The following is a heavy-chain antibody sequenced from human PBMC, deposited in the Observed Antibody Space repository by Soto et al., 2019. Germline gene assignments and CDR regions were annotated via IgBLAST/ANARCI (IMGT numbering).Heavy chain of an antibody. V-gene: IGHV1-18*01. Sequence: QVQLVQSGAEVKKPGASVKVSCKASGYTFTSYGISWVRQAPGQGLEWMGWISAYNGNTNYAQKLQGRVIMTTDTPTRTAYMGLRIPRSDDTAVYYCARDRLHVLVPAATAGGYWGQGTLVTVSA. D-gene: IGHD2-2*01. CDR3: ARDRLHVLVPAATAGGY. CDR1: GYTFTSYG. J-gene: IGHJ4*02. CDR2: ISAYNGNT.